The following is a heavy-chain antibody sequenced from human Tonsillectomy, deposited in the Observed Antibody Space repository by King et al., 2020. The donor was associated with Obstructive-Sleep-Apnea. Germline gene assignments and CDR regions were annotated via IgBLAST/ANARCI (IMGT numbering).Heavy chain of an antibody. CDR1: GFTFSSYG. CDR2: IWYDGSNK. D-gene: IGHD6-19*01. J-gene: IGHJ4*02. V-gene: IGHV3-33*01. CDR3: ARELVDSSGWYYFDY. Sequence: VQLVESGGGVVQPGRSLRLSCAASGFTFSSYGMHWVRQAPGKGLEWVAVIWYDGSNKYFADSVKGRLTISRDNSKNTLYLKMNSLRAEDTAVYYCARELVDSSGWYYFDYWGQGTLVTVSS.